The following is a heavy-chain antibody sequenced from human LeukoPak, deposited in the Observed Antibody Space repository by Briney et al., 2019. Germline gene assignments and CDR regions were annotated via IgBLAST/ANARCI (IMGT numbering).Heavy chain of an antibody. J-gene: IGHJ4*02. CDR1: GGSISSYY. CDR2: IYYSGST. V-gene: IGHV4-59*01. D-gene: IGHD3-16*02. Sequence: SETLSLTCTVSGGSISSYYWSWIRQPPGKGLEWTGYIYYSGSTNYNPSLKSRVTISVDTSKNQFSLKLSSVTAADTAVYYCARARGGDYVWGSYRYTPQLEYYFDYWGQGTLVTVSS. CDR3: ARARGGDYVWGSYRYTPQLEYYFDY.